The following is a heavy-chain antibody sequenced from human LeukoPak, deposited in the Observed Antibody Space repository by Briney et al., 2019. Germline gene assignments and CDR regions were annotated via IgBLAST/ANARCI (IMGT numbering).Heavy chain of an antibody. V-gene: IGHV1-2*02. CDR3: ARDWRGSYFPDF. Sequence: GASVKVSCKASGYTLTDYYXHWVRXAPGQXXEWMGWINPNSGDTNSAQKFQGRVTMTTGTSISTAYMELSRLTSDDTAVYYCARDWRGSYFPDFWGQGTLVTVSS. J-gene: IGHJ4*02. CDR1: GYTLTDYY. D-gene: IGHD1-26*01. CDR2: INPNSGDT.